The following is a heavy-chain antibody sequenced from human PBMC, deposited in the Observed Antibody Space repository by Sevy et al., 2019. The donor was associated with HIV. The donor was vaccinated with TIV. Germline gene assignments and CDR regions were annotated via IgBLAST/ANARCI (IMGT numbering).Heavy chain of an antibody. Sequence: GGSLRLSCAVSGTNFGAFVMHWVRQAPGKGLEWVAALSLQGTNKYYADSLKGRFNISRDNSKDILYLHMKSLRPEDTAIYYCAKDVVGGTYYIENYYYGMDVWGLGTTVTVSS. J-gene: IGHJ6*02. D-gene: IGHD3-10*01. CDR3: AKDVVGGTYYIENYYYGMDV. V-gene: IGHV3-30*18. CDR2: LSLQGTNK. CDR1: GTNFGAFV.